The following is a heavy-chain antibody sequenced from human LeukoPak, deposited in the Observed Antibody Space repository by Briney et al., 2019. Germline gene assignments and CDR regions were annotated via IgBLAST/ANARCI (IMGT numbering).Heavy chain of an antibody. J-gene: IGHJ6*02. D-gene: IGHD2-2*01. CDR2: IIPILGIA. CDR3: ARDGRSSISLPSYYYYGMDV. Sequence: GASVKVSCKASGGTFSSYAISWVRQAPGQGLEWMGRIIPILGIANYAQKFQGRVTITADKSTSTAYMELSSLRSEDTAVYYCARDGRSSISLPSYYYYGMDVWGQGTTVTVSS. V-gene: IGHV1-69*04. CDR1: GGTFSSYA.